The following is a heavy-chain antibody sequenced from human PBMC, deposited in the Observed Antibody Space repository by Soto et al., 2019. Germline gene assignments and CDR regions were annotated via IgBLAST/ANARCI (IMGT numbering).Heavy chain of an antibody. J-gene: IGHJ4*02. CDR3: ARRSSSWYFDY. Sequence: GGSLRLSCAASGFTFSSYAMNWVRQAPGKGLEWVSVISGSDGSTYYADSVKGRLTISRDNSKNTLNLQMNSLRAEDTAVYYCARRSSSWYFDYWGQGTLVTVSS. CDR2: ISGSDGST. D-gene: IGHD6-13*01. V-gene: IGHV3-23*01. CDR1: GFTFSSYA.